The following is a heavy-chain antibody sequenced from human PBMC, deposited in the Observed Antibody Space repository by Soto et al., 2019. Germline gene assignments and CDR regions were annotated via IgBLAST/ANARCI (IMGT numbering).Heavy chain of an antibody. V-gene: IGHV1-8*01. J-gene: IGHJ5*02. CDR1: GYTFINFD. CDR3: ARMASAGTSNWFDP. Sequence: QVQLVQSGAEVKEPGASVRVSCKASGYTFINFDISWVRQATGQGLEWMGWMTPGSGKTGYASKFQGRVSMTRDASTSTAHLELSSLTSEDTAVYYCARMASAGTSNWFDPWGQGTLVTVSS. D-gene: IGHD6-13*01. CDR2: MTPGSGKT.